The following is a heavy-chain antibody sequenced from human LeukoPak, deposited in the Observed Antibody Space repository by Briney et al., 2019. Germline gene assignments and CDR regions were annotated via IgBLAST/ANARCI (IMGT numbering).Heavy chain of an antibody. CDR1: VYTFTGYY. CDR3: AREGSSGYCPTYNWFDP. V-gene: IGHV1-2*02. J-gene: IGHJ5*02. D-gene: IGHD3-22*01. Sequence: ASVKVSCKASVYTFTGYYIHWVRPAPGQGLEWMGWINPNSGGTNYAQKFQGRVTMTRDTSISTAYMELSRLRSDDTAVYYCAREGSSGYCPTYNWFDPWGQGTLVTVSS. CDR2: INPNSGGT.